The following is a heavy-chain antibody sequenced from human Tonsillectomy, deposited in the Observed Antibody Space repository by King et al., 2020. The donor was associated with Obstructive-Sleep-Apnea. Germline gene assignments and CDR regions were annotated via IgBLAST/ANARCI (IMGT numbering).Heavy chain of an antibody. D-gene: IGHD5/OR15-5a*01. CDR1: GFTFSSYV. V-gene: IGHV3-30*02. CDR2: IRYDGRNT. J-gene: IGHJ3*02. Sequence: VQLVESGGGVVQPGGSLRLSCTTSGFTFSSYVMHWVRQAPGKGLEWVAFIRYDGRNTYYADSVKGRFTISRDNSQNTLYLQMNSLRAEDTAVYYCAKEGALYVAFDIWGQGTMVTVSS. CDR3: AKEGALYVAFDI.